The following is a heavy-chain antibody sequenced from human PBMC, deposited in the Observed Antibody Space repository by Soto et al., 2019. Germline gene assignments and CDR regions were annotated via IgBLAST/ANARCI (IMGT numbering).Heavy chain of an antibody. CDR2: ISGSGGST. D-gene: IGHD2-2*01. V-gene: IGHV3-23*01. CDR1: GFTFSSYA. Sequence: PGGSLRLSCAASGFTFSSYAMSWVRQAPGKGLEWVSAISGSGGSTYYADSVKGRFTISRDNSKNTLYLQMNSLRAEDTAVYYCAKDNAQEDYYYYGMDVWGQGTTVTVSS. CDR3: AKDNAQEDYYYYGMDV. J-gene: IGHJ6*02.